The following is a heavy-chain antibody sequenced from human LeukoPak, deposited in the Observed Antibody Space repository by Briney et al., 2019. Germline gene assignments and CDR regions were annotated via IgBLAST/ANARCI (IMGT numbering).Heavy chain of an antibody. V-gene: IGHV4-38-2*02. CDR1: GYSISSGYY. J-gene: IGHJ5*02. CDR2: IYHNGFT. D-gene: IGHD5-12*01. CDR3: ARGATVATIAWFDP. Sequence: PSETLSLTCTVSGYSISSGYYWGWIRQPPGKGLEWIATIYHNGFTYYNPSLKSRVTISVDTSNNQFALKLSSVTAADTAVYYCARGATVATIAWFDPWGQGTQVTVSS.